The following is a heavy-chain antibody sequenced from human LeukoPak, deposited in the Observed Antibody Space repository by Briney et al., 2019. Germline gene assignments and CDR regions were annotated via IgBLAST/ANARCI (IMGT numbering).Heavy chain of an antibody. D-gene: IGHD2-2*01. J-gene: IGHJ4*02. Sequence: GGSLRLSCAASGFTFSSYAMHWVRQAPGKGLEWVAVIANDGRDKHHADSVKGRFTISRDNSKNTLYVQMDSLRAEDTALYYCARVMGPAAPYYFDYWGQGTLVTVSS. V-gene: IGHV3-30*04. CDR3: ARVMGPAAPYYFDY. CDR1: GFTFSSYA. CDR2: IANDGRDK.